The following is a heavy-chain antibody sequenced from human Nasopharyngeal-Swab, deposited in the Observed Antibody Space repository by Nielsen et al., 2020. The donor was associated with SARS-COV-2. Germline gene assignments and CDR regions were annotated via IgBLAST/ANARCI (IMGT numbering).Heavy chain of an antibody. CDR2: ILYDGSNK. CDR3: ARVRKDCSSTSCYTSDY. V-gene: IGHV3-30-3*01. D-gene: IGHD2-2*02. J-gene: IGHJ4*02. Sequence: VRQAPGKGLEWVAVILYDGSNKYYADSVKGRFTISRDNSKNTLYLQMNSLRAEDTAVYYCARVRKDCSSTSCYTSDYWGQGTLVTVSS.